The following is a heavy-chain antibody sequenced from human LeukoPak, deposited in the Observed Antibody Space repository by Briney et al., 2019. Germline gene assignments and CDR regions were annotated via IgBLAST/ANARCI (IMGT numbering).Heavy chain of an antibody. J-gene: IGHJ4*02. CDR2: ISGSGGST. V-gene: IGHV3-23*01. CDR1: GFTFSSYA. Sequence: GGSLRLSCAASGFTFSSYAMSWVRQAPGKGLEWVSAISGSGGSTYYADSVKGRFTISRDNSKNTLYLQLNSLRAEDTAVYYCARDVSEYPYPEVTLDYWGQGTLVTVSS. D-gene: IGHD2-15*01. CDR3: ARDVSEYPYPEVTLDY.